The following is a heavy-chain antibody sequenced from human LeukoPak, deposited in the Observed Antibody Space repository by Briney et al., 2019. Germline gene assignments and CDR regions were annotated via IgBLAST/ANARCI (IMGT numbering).Heavy chain of an antibody. CDR3: ARVPPEAAAGTDNYFYYYMDV. CDR1: GYIFTNFG. J-gene: IGHJ6*03. V-gene: IGHV7-4-1*02. CDR2: INTNTGNP. D-gene: IGHD6-13*01. Sequence: ASVTVSCKASGYIFTNFGISWVRQAPGQGLEWMGWINTNTGNPTYAQGFTGRFVFPLDTSVSTAYLQISSLKAEDTAVYYCARVPPEAAAGTDNYFYYYMDVWGKGTTVTVSS.